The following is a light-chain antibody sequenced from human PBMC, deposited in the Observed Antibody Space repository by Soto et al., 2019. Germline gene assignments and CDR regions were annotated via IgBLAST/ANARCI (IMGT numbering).Light chain of an antibody. J-gene: IGLJ1*01. CDR1: SSNIGSNT. CDR2: FNI. CDR3: AAWDDSLNGYA. Sequence: QSVLSQPPSASGTPGQRVTISCSGSSSNIGSNTVNWYQQFPGTAPKLLIYFNIQRPSGVPDRFSGSKSGTSASLAISGLQSEDEADYYCAAWDDSLNGYAFGTGTKVTVL. V-gene: IGLV1-44*01.